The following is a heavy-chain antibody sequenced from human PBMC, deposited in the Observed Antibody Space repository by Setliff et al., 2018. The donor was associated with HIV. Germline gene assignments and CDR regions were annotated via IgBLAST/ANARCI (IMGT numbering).Heavy chain of an antibody. V-gene: IGHV1-18*01. CDR2: ISGYNGNT. CDR3: AAIAAADLRGTFDI. CDR1: GYTFTSYG. D-gene: IGHD6-13*01. J-gene: IGHJ3*02. Sequence: ASVKVSCKASGYTFTSYGISWVRQAPGQGLEWMGWISGYNGNTNYAQKLQGRVTMTTDTSTSTAYMELRSLRSDDTAVYYCAAIAAADLRGTFDIWGQGTMVTVSS.